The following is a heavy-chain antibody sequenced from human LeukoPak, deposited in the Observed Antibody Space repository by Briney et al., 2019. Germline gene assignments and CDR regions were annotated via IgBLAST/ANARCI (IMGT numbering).Heavy chain of an antibody. CDR2: ISSSSSYI. CDR1: GFTFSSYS. V-gene: IGHV3-21*01. D-gene: IGHD2-21*02. J-gene: IGHJ3*02. CDR3: ARDEGGYCGGDCYHTLDDAFDI. Sequence: PGGSLRLSCAASGFTFSSYSMNWVRQAPGKGLEWVSSISSSSSYIYYADSVKGRFTISRDNAKSSLYMQMNSLRAEDTAVYYCARDEGGYCGGDCYHTLDDAFDIWGQGTMVTVSS.